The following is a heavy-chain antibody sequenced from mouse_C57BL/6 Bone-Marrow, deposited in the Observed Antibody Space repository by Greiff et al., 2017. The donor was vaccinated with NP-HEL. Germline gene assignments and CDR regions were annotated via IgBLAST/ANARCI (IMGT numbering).Heavy chain of an antibody. CDR2: IYPGDGDT. V-gene: IGHV1-82*01. CDR1: GYAFSSSW. Sequence: VQGVESGPELVKPGASVKISCKASGYAFSSSWMNWVKQRPGKGLEWIGRIYPGDGDTNYNGKFKGKATLTADKSSSTAYMQLSSLTSEDSAVYFCARRDYYGSSFAYWGQGTLVTVSA. J-gene: IGHJ3*01. D-gene: IGHD1-1*01. CDR3: ARRDYYGSSFAY.